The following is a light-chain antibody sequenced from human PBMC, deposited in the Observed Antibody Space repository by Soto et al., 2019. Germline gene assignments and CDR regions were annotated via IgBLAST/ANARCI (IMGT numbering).Light chain of an antibody. V-gene: IGKV1-5*03. J-gene: IGKJ3*01. CDR1: QSISSY. CDR2: RAS. Sequence: DIHMTQSPSTLSASVGDTVIITCRASQSISSYLAWYQQKPGRAPNLLIYRASTLQSGVPSRFSGSGSGTEFTLTIGSLQADDFATYYCQQYATFLFTFGPGTKVDIK. CDR3: QQYATFLFT.